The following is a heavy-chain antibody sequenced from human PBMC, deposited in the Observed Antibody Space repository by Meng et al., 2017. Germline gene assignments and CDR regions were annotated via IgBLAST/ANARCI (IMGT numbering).Heavy chain of an antibody. Sequence: EGRRVVSGGGLVQRGGSLGLSCAASGFTFSTYWMSWVRQAPGKGLEWVANIKQDGSEKYYVDSVKGRFTISRDNAKNSLYLEMNSLRVEDTAVYYCAREGSTYEGYSSSWYFDLWGRGTLVTVSS. J-gene: IGHJ2*01. CDR3: AREGSTYEGYSSSWYFDL. CDR1: GFTFSTYW. D-gene: IGHD6-13*01. CDR2: IKQDGSEK. V-gene: IGHV3-7*01.